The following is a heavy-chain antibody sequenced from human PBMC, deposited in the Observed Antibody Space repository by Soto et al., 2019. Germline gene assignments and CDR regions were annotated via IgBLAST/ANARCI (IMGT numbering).Heavy chain of an antibody. J-gene: IGHJ6*02. CDR3: ARDSDIVVVVAATPLNYYYGMDV. Sequence: EVQLVESGGGLVKPGGSLRLSCAASGFTFSSYSMNWVRQAPGKGLEWVSSISSSSSYIYYADSVKGRFTISRDNAKNSLYLQMNSLGAEDTAVYYCARDSDIVVVVAATPLNYYYGMDVWGQGTTVTVSS. V-gene: IGHV3-21*01. D-gene: IGHD2-15*01. CDR2: ISSSSSYI. CDR1: GFTFSSYS.